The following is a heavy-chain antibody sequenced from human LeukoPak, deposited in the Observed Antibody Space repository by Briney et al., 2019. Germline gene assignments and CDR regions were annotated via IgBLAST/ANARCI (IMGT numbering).Heavy chain of an antibody. V-gene: IGHV4-39*01. CDR2: IYYIGTS. CDR3: ARHRSGSYIRYFDF. Sequence: SETLSLTCTVSGDSINTSNYFWGWIRQSTGKGLEWIGNIYYIGTSDYNPSLKSRVTISIDTSKNQFSLNLRSVTAADTAFYYCARHRSGSYIRYFDFWGQGALVTASS. D-gene: IGHD1-26*01. CDR1: GDSINTSNYF. J-gene: IGHJ4*02.